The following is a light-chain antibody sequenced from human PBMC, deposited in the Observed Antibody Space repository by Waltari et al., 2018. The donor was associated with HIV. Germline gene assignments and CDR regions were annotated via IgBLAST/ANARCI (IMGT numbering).Light chain of an antibody. J-gene: IGLJ3*02. Sequence: QTVVTQEPSFSVSPGGTITLTCGLSSGSVSSAYYPSWYQQTTGQPPRTLIYPTDPRSSGVPDRFSGSIVGNKAALTITGAQSEDESDYYCLLYMASGRVIGGGTRLTVL. CDR3: LLYMASGRV. CDR2: PTD. V-gene: IGLV8-61*01. CDR1: SGSVSSAYY.